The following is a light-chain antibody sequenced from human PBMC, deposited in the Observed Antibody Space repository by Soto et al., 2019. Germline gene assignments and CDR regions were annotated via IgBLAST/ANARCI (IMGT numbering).Light chain of an antibody. Sequence: DIVMTQSPLSLPVTPGEPAAISCRSSQSLRHSNGYTHFDWYLQKPGQSPQLLIYLVSNRASGVPDRFSGSGSGTDFTLKISRVEAEDVGVYYCMQARQCPLTFGGGTKVEIK. CDR3: MQARQCPLT. CDR1: QSLRHSNGYTH. V-gene: IGKV2-28*01. J-gene: IGKJ4*01. CDR2: LVS.